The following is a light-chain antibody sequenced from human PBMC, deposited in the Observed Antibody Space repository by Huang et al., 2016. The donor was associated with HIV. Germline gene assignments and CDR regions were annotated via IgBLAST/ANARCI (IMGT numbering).Light chain of an antibody. CDR2: AAA. J-gene: IGKJ4*01. CDR3: QQYFTTPIS. Sequence: IQMTQSPSSLSASVGDRVTSTCRASQAISNSLVWYQQKPGKAPKLLLFAAARLDSGVPSTFRGSGSGTHYTLTISSLQPEYSATYYCQQYFTTPISFGGGTKVEIK. V-gene: IGKV1-NL1*01. CDR1: QAISNS.